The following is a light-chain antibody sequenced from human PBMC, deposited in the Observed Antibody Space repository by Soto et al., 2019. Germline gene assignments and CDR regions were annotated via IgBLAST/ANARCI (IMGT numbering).Light chain of an antibody. CDR3: QQRSNWPLT. CDR1: QSVSNF. V-gene: IGKV3-11*01. CDR2: DVS. Sequence: EIVLTQSPATLSLSPGERAILSCRASQSVSNFLAWYQQKPGQAPRLLIFDVSTRATGVPPRFSGSGSGTDFTLTIIGLEPEDFAIYYCQQRSNWPLTFGGGTRWIS. J-gene: IGKJ4*01.